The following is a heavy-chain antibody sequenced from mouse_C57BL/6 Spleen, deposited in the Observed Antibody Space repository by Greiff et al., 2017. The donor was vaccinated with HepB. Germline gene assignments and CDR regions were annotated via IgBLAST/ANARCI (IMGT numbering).Heavy chain of an antibody. J-gene: IGHJ3*01. V-gene: IGHV1-18*01. CDR2: INPNNGGT. D-gene: IGHD2-10*02. CDR3: ARGGSPRMRFAY. Sequence: VQLQQSGPELVKPGASVKIPCKASGYTFTDYNMDWVKQSHGKSLEWIGDINPNNGGTIYNQKFKGKATLTVDKSSSTAYMELRSLTSEDTAVYFCARGGSPRMRFAYWGQGTLCTVSA. CDR1: GYTFTDYN.